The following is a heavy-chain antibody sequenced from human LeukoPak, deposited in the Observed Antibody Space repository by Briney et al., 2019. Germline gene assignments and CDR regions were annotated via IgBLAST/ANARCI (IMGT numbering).Heavy chain of an antibody. V-gene: IGHV3-7*01. Sequence: AGGSLRLSCTASGFTFGDYAMSWVRQAPGKGLEWVANINQDGSEKYYVDSVKGRFTISRDNAKNSLYLQMNSLRTEDTALYFCASGQIDFGDYRAFDIWGQGTMVTVSS. CDR3: ASGQIDFGDYRAFDI. CDR2: INQDGSEK. J-gene: IGHJ3*02. CDR1: GFTFGDYA. D-gene: IGHD2-21*02.